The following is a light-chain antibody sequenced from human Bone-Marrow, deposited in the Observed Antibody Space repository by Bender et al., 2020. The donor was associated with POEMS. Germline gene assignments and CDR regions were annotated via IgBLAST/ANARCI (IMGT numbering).Light chain of an antibody. CDR2: EDN. CDR1: KLGDQY. CDR3: QAWDTSIVV. V-gene: IGLV3-1*01. J-gene: IGLJ2*01. Sequence: SYELIQPPSVSVSPGQTASITCSGDKLGDQYASWYQLKPGQSPVLVIYEDNKRPSGIPERFSGSNSGNIATLTISGTQALDEADYYCQAWDTSIVVFGGGTKLTVL.